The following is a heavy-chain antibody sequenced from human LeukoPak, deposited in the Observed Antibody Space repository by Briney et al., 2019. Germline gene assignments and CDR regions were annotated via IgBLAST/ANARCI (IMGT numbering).Heavy chain of an antibody. CDR1: EFTFTSYE. CDR2: VGGSGGST. CDR3: AKDRYSSSWSRFDY. V-gene: IGHV3-23*01. Sequence: PGGSLRLSCAASEFTFTSYELNWVRQAPGKGLEWVSAVGGSGGSTFYADSVKGRFTISRDNSKNTLYLQMNSLRAEDTAVYYCAKDRYSSSWSRFDYWGQGTLVTVSS. D-gene: IGHD6-13*01. J-gene: IGHJ4*02.